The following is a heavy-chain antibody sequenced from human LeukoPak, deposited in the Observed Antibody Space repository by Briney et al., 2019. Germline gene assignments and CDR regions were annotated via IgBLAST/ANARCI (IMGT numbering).Heavy chain of an antibody. CDR2: IYHSGST. CDR3: ARRLDLNAFDI. V-gene: IGHV4-39*07. J-gene: IGHJ3*02. Sequence: SETLSLTCFVSGGSISSSSYYWGWIRQPPGKGLEWIGSIYHSGSTYYNPSLKSRVTISVDRSKNQFSLKLSSVTAADTAVYYCARRLDLNAFDIWGQGTMVTVSS. CDR1: GGSISSSSYY.